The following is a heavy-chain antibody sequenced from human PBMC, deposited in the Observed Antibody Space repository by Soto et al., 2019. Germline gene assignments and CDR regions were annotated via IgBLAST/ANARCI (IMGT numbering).Heavy chain of an antibody. CDR2: ISWNSGSI. CDR3: ANVLYIVATVHAFDI. J-gene: IGHJ3*02. Sequence: EVQLVESGGGLVQPGRSLRLSCAASGFTFDDYAMHWVRQAPGKGPEWVSGISWNSGSIDYADSVKGRFTISRDNAKNSLYLQMNSLRAEDTALYYCANVLYIVATVHAFDIWGQGTMVTVSS. V-gene: IGHV3-9*01. CDR1: GFTFDDYA. D-gene: IGHD5-12*01.